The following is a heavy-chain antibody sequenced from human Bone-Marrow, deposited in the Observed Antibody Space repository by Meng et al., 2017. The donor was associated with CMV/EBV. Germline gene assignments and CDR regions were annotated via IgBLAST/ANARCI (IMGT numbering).Heavy chain of an antibody. CDR1: GGSFSGYY. Sequence: GSLRLSCAVYGGSFSGYYWSWIRQPPGKGLEWIGEINHSGSTNYYPSLKSRVTISADTSKNQFSLKLSSVTAADTAVYYCARGGKAVAGTANCPPDYWGQGALVTVSS. V-gene: IGHV4-34*01. CDR2: INHSGST. J-gene: IGHJ4*02. D-gene: IGHD6-19*01. CDR3: ARGGKAVAGTANCPPDY.